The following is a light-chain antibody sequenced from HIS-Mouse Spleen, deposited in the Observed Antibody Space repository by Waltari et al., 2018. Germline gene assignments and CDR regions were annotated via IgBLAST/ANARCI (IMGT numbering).Light chain of an antibody. CDR3: QTWGPVV. CDR1: SGHSSYA. CDR2: LNSDGSH. J-gene: IGLJ2*01. V-gene: IGLV4-69*01. Sequence: SGHSSYAIAWHQQQPEKGPRYLMKLNSDGSHSKGDGIPDRFSGSSSGAERYLTISSLQSEDEADYYCQTWGPVVFGGGTKLTVL.